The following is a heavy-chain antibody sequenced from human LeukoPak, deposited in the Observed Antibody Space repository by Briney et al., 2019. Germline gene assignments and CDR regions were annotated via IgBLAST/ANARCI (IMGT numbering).Heavy chain of an antibody. J-gene: IGHJ4*02. V-gene: IGHV3-15*07. CDR3: TTVGTVGSKQWLVKDADY. Sequence: GGSLRLSCAASGFTFSNAWMKSKTDGGTTDYAAPVEGRFTISRDDSKNTLYLQMNSLKTEDTAVYYCTTVGTVGSKQWLVKDADYWGQGTLVTVSS. CDR1: GFTFSNAW. CDR2: SKTDGGTT. D-gene: IGHD6-19*01.